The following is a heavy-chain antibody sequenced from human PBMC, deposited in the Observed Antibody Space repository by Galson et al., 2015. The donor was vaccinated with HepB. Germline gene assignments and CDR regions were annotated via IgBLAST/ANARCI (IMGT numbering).Heavy chain of an antibody. V-gene: IGHV4-34*01. D-gene: IGHD5-18*01. Sequence: ETLSLTCAVYGGSFSGYYWSWIRQPPGKGLEWIGEINHSGSTNYNPSLKSRVTISVDTSKNQFSLKLSSVTAADTAVYYRASSHARGYSYAYWGQGTLVTVSS. CDR3: ASSHARGYSYAY. J-gene: IGHJ4*02. CDR2: INHSGST. CDR1: GGSFSGYY.